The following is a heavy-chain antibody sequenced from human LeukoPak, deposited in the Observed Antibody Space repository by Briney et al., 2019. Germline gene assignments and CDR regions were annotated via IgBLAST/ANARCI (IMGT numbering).Heavy chain of an antibody. CDR2: INHSGST. CDR1: GGSFSGYY. D-gene: IGHD6-13*01. J-gene: IGHJ4*02. V-gene: IGHV4-34*01. CDR3: AARGIAAAGTDY. Sequence: SETLSLTCAVYGGSFSGYYWSWIRQPPGKGLEWIGEINHSGSTNHNPSLKSRVTISVDTSKNQFSLKLSSVTAADTAVYYCAARGIAAAGTDYWGQGTLVTVSS.